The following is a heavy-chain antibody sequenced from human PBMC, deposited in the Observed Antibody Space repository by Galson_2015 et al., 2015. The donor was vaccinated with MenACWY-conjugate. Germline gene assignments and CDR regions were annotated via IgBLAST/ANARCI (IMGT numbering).Heavy chain of an antibody. Sequence: SLRLSCAASGFTFSSYGMHWVRQAPGKGLEWVAVISYDGSSKYYADSVKGRFTISRDNSKNTLYLQMNSLRAEDTAVYYCAKRLRWELSGGGDNWGQGTLVTVSS. V-gene: IGHV3-30*18. CDR2: ISYDGSSK. CDR3: AKRLRWELSGGGDN. J-gene: IGHJ4*02. CDR1: GFTFSSYG. D-gene: IGHD1-26*01.